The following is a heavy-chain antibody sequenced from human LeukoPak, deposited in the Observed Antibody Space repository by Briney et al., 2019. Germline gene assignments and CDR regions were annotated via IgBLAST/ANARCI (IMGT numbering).Heavy chain of an antibody. V-gene: IGHV4-59*01. D-gene: IGHD1-26*01. Sequence: SETLSLTCTVSGGSISSYYWSWIRQPPRKGLERVGYIYYSGSTNYNPSLKSRVTISVDTSKNQFSLKLSAVTAADTAVDYCARVDYSGSYSKFDYWGQGALVTVSS. CDR3: ARVDYSGSYSKFDY. CDR1: GGSISSYY. CDR2: IYYSGST. J-gene: IGHJ4*02.